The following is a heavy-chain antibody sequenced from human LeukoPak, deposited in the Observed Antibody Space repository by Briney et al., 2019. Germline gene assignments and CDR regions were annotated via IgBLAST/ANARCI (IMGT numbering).Heavy chain of an antibody. J-gene: IGHJ4*02. V-gene: IGHV4-59*02. CDR3: AREAPGGSGWTYFDY. CDR2: IYASGSA. CDR1: GGSVSGHY. D-gene: IGHD6-19*01. Sequence: SETLSLTCAVSGGSVSGHYWDWIRQPPGKGLEWIGYIYASGSANYHPSLKSRVTISLDTSENHVSLRLTSVTADDTAVYYCAREAPGGSGWTYFDYWGQGSLVTASS.